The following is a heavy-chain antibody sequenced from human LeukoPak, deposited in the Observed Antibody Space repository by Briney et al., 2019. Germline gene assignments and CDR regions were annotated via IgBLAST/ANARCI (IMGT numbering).Heavy chain of an antibody. CDR1: GFTFSSYW. V-gene: IGHV3-7*01. J-gene: IGHJ6*02. Sequence: GGSLRLSCAASGFTFSSYWMSGVRQAPGKGLEWVANIKQDGSEKYYVDSVKGRFTISRDNAKNSLYLQMNSLRAEDTAVSYCARARPRYYYYGMDVWGQGTTVTVSS. CDR2: IKQDGSEK. CDR3: ARARPRYYYYGMDV.